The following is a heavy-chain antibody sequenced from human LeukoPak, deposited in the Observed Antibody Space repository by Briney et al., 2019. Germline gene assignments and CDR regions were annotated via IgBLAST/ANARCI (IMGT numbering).Heavy chain of an antibody. Sequence: GASVKVSCKASGYTFTNYDINWVRQAAGQGLEWMGWMNPNSGDTGYVEKFQGRVTMTRYTSMNKAYMELSILRSEDKAVYYCTRSGCGGGAHFDYGGQETPVTVPA. CDR1: GYTFTNYD. CDR2: MNPNSGDT. J-gene: IGHJ4*02. CDR3: TRSGCGGGAHFDY. V-gene: IGHV1-8*01. D-gene: IGHD1-26*01.